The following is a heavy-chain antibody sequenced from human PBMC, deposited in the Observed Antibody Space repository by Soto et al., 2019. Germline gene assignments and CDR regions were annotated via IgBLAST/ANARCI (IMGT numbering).Heavy chain of an antibody. Sequence: ASVKVSCKASGYSFTSLDINWVRQTAGQGLEWMGWMQPSTGRTGYAQKFQGRVTMTRDTSINTAYMELTTLTSDDTAFYYCARGVSAGVDYWRQRTLVTVSS. D-gene: IGHD1-26*01. CDR1: GYSFTSLD. V-gene: IGHV1-8*01. CDR2: MQPSTGRT. CDR3: ARGVSAGVDY. J-gene: IGHJ4*02.